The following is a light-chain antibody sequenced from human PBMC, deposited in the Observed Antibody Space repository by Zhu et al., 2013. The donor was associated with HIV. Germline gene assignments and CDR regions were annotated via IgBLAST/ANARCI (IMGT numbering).Light chain of an antibody. V-gene: IGKV1-33*01. CDR3: QQFNSSPYS. Sequence: DIHMTQSPSSLSASIGDKVTITCQASQDISNYLNWYQQKPGRAPNLLIYDASSLEVGVPSRFSGSGSGTQFTLTISSLQPEDFATYYCQQFNSSPYSFGQGTKLEIK. CDR1: QDISNY. J-gene: IGKJ2*03. CDR2: DAS.